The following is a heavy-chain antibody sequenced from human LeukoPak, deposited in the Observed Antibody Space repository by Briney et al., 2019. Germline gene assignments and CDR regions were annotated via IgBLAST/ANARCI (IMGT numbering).Heavy chain of an antibody. Sequence: GGSLRLSCVASGFTFSSYAMTWVRQPPGKGLEWVAAISSSGDKTYYADSVKGRLTISRDNSKTTLFLQLNGLRAGDSAVFYCAKDGTNYGLGTSFDNWGQGTLVTVSS. CDR1: GFTFSSYA. CDR2: ISSSGDKT. CDR3: AKDGTNYGLGTSFDN. V-gene: IGHV3-23*01. J-gene: IGHJ4*02. D-gene: IGHD3-10*01.